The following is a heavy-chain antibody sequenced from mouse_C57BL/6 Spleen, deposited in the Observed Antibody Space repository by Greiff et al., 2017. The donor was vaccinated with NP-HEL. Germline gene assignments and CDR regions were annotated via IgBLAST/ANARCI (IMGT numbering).Heavy chain of an antibody. Sequence: EVKLLESGPGLVKPSQSLSLTCSVTGYSITSGYYWNWIRQLPGNQLEWMGYISYDGSNNYNPSLKNRISITRDTSKNQFFLKLNSVTTEDTATYYCARGLIYDGYYFDYWGQGTTLTVSS. D-gene: IGHD2-3*01. J-gene: IGHJ2*01. CDR1: GYSITSGYY. V-gene: IGHV3-6*01. CDR2: ISYDGSN. CDR3: ARGLIYDGYYFDY.